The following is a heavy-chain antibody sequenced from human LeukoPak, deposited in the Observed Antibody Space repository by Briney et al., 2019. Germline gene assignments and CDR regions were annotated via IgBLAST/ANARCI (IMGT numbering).Heavy chain of an antibody. J-gene: IGHJ4*02. Sequence: GGSLRLSCAASGFTFSSYAMSWVGQAPGKGLDGVPAISGSGGSTYYADSVKGRFTISRDNSKNTLYLQMNSLRAEDTAVYYCAKESTDLWFGELPAGNDYWGQGTLVTVSS. D-gene: IGHD3-10*01. CDR2: ISGSGGST. CDR1: GFTFSSYA. CDR3: AKESTDLWFGELPAGNDY. V-gene: IGHV3-23*01.